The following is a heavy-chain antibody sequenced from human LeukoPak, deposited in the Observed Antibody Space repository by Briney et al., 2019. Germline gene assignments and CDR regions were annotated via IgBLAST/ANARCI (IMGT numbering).Heavy chain of an antibody. D-gene: IGHD3-22*01. CDR2: IKHDGSEK. J-gene: IGHJ4*02. CDR1: GFSFNSDW. V-gene: IGHV3-7*03. CDR3: ARDKGDYDTSGSLFVF. Sequence: GGSLRLSCAASGFSFNSDWMDWVRQAPGKGLEWVANIKHDGSEKNCLDSVKGRFTISRDNAKNSLYLQMNSLRAEDTAVYYCARDKGDYDTSGSLFVFGGQGTLVTVSS.